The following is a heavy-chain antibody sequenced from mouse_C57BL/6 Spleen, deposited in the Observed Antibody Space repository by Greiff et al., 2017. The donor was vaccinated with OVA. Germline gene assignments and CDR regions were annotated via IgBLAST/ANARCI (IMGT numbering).Heavy chain of an antibody. V-gene: IGHV1-64*01. Sequence: QVQLKQPGAELVKPGASVKLSCKASGYTFTSYWMHWVKQRPGQGLEWIGMIHPNSGSTNYNEKFKSKATLTVGKSSSTAYMQLSSLTSEDSAVYYCARSYYGSSYGYFDVWGTGTTVTVSS. CDR3: ARSYYGSSYGYFDV. CDR1: GYTFTSYW. CDR2: IHPNSGST. D-gene: IGHD1-1*01. J-gene: IGHJ1*03.